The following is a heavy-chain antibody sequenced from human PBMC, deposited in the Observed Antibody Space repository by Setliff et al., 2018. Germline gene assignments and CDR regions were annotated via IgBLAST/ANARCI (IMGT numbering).Heavy chain of an antibody. D-gene: IGHD1-1*01. J-gene: IGHJ4*02. CDR1: GASVSGNSYY. CDR2: MYYGGGGST. CDR3: ARDRGSNNSPEDFDY. Sequence: PSETLSLTCTVSGASVSGNSYYWGWIRQPPGKGLEWIGSMYYGGGGSTYYNASLKGRVTISVDTSKNQFSLKLNSVTAADTAVYYCARDRGSNNSPEDFDYWGLGTLVTVSS. V-gene: IGHV4-39*07.